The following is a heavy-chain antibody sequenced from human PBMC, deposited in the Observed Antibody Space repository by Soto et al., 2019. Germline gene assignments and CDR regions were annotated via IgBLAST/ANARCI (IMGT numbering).Heavy chain of an antibody. CDR2: IDSSGEK. CDR1: GLSITDSEMG. CDR3: VRSHLAVAVSPWLDP. V-gene: IGHV2-26*01. D-gene: IGHD6-19*01. Sequence: QVTLKESGPVLVKPTETLTLRCTVSGLSITDSEMGVSWIRQPPGQPLEWLAHIDSSGEKSYRTFLKSRLAISNDTLKSQIVLTMTSMDPVDTATYYCVRSHLAVAVSPWLDPWGQGIPVTVSS. J-gene: IGHJ5*02.